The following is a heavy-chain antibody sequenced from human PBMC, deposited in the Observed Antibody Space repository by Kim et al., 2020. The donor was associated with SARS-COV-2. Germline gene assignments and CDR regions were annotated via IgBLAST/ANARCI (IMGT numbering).Heavy chain of an antibody. D-gene: IGHD2-21*02. CDR2: INTAGTSA. Sequence: GGSLRLSCAASGFSFTIYWMHWVRQAPGKGLVWLSRINTAGTSASYAESVQGRFTTSRDNAQNTLHLQMNSLRAEDTAVYYCVRDRGTAGRDWHFDSWGRGTLVTVSS. CDR1: GFSFTIYW. CDR3: VRDRGTAGRDWHFDS. V-gene: IGHV3-74*01. J-gene: IGHJ2*01.